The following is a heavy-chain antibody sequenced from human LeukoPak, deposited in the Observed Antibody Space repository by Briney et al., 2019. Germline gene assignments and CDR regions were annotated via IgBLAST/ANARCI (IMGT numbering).Heavy chain of an antibody. CDR3: ARDRVFADYYDSSGYYDY. CDR2: INPNSGNT. D-gene: IGHD3-22*01. J-gene: IGHJ4*02. CDR1: GYTFTGYY. V-gene: IGHV1-2*06. Sequence: ASVKVSCKASGYTFTGYYMHWVRQAPGQGLEWMGRINPNSGNTNYAQKLQGRVTMTTDTSTSTACMELRSLRSDDTAVYYCARDRVFADYYDSSGYYDYWGQGTLVTVSS.